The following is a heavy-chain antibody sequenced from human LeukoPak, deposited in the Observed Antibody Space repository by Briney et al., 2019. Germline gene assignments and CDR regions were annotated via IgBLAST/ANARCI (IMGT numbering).Heavy chain of an antibody. D-gene: IGHD3-3*01. CDR3: ARRRILSHWFDP. J-gene: IGHJ5*02. V-gene: IGHV4-34*01. CDR2: INHSGST. Sequence: SETLSLTCAVYGGSFSGYYWSWIRQPPGKGLEWIGEINHSGSTNYNPSLKSRVTISVDTSKNQFSLKLSSVTAADTAVYYCARRRILSHWFDPWGQGTLVTVSS. CDR1: GGSFSGYY.